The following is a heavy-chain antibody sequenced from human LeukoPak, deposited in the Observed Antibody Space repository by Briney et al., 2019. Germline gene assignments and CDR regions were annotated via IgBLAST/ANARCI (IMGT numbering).Heavy chain of an antibody. CDR2: VNPSGGTT. D-gene: IGHD3-9*01. CDR1: GYTFTNYY. CDR3: ARGVGIRYDILTGYSPLSLTFGDY. V-gene: IGHV1-46*01. Sequence: ASVKVSCKASGYTFTNYYTHWVRQAPGQGPEWMGIVNPSGGTTSYAQKFQGRVTMTWGTSTSTVYMELGTLRSEDTAVYYCARGVGIRYDILTGYSPLSLTFGDYWGQGTQVTVSS. J-gene: IGHJ4*02.